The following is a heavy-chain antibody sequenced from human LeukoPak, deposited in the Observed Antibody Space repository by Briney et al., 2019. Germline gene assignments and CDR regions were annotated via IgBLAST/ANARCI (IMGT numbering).Heavy chain of an antibody. CDR1: GFIFDDYA. D-gene: IGHD3/OR15-3a*01. CDR2: ITWDGGRT. J-gene: IGHJ4*02. V-gene: IGHV3-43D*03. Sequence: PGGSLRLSCAASGFIFDDYAMHWVRQAPGKGLEWVSLITWDGGRTYYADSVEGRFTISRDNSKNSLYLQMNSLRPEDTALYYCAKDGTNYFDYWGQGTLVTVSS. CDR3: AKDGTNYFDY.